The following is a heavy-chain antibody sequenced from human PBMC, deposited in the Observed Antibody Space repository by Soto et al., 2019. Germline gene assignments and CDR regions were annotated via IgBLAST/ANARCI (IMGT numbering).Heavy chain of an antibody. Sequence: SETLSLTCSVSGYSISSGYYWGWIRQPPGKGLEWIGSVYHSGSTHYHPSLSSRVTISLDTSENQFSLELSFVTAADTAVYYCAKGDSSSGIFDYWGQGTLVTVSS. CDR1: GYSISSGYY. V-gene: IGHV4-38-2*02. CDR3: AKGDSSSGIFDY. CDR2: VYHSGST. J-gene: IGHJ4*02. D-gene: IGHD6-6*01.